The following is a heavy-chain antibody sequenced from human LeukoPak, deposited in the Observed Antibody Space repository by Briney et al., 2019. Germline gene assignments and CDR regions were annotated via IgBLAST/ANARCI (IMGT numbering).Heavy chain of an antibody. D-gene: IGHD6-13*01. Sequence: PGGSLRLSCAASGFSFSSYWMSWVRQAPGAPGRGLEWVADIKQDGSQKYYVDSVKGRFTISRDNSKNTLYLQMNSLRAEDTAVYYCGGAAAGFFDYWGQGTLVTVSS. CDR2: IKQDGSQK. J-gene: IGHJ4*02. V-gene: IGHV3-7*01. CDR1: GFSFSSYW. CDR3: GGAAAGFFDY.